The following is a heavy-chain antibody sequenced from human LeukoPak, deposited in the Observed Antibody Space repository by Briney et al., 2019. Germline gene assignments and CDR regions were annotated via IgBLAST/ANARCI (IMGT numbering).Heavy chain of an antibody. J-gene: IGHJ3*02. Sequence: SETLSLTCTVSGGSISSSSYYWGWIRQPPGKGLEWIGSIYYSGSTYYNPSLKSRVTISVDTSKNQFSLKLSSVTAADTAVYYCANGYCSSTSCSSGVDAFDIWGQGTMVTVSS. CDR3: ANGYCSSTSCSSGVDAFDI. CDR2: IYYSGST. D-gene: IGHD2-2*03. CDR1: GGSISSSSYY. V-gene: IGHV4-39*07.